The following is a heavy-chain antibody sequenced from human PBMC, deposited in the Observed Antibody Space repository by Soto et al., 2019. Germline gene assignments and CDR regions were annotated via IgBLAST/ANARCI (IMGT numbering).Heavy chain of an antibody. CDR3: ARASQSLTPNDYGLDY. V-gene: IGHV4-59*01. CDR1: GGSISSYY. CDR2: IYYSGST. Sequence: NPSETLSLTCTVSGGSISSYYWSWIRQPPGKGLEWIGYIYYSGSTNYNPSLKSRVTISVDTSKNQFSLKLSSVTAADTAVYYCARASQSLTPNDYGLDYWGQGTLVTVSS. J-gene: IGHJ4*02. D-gene: IGHD4-17*01.